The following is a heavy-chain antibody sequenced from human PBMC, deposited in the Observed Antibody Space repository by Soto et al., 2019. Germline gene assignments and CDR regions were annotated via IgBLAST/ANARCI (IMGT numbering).Heavy chain of an antibody. Sequence: GASVKVSCKASGYTFTSYGISWVRQAPGQGLEWMGWINPNSGGTNYAQKFQGWVTMTRDTSISTAYMELSRLRSDDTAVYYCARGSYYDFWSGYFLDYWGQGTLVTVSS. J-gene: IGHJ4*02. CDR1: GYTFTSYG. CDR3: ARGSYYDFWSGYFLDY. CDR2: INPNSGGT. D-gene: IGHD3-3*01. V-gene: IGHV1-2*04.